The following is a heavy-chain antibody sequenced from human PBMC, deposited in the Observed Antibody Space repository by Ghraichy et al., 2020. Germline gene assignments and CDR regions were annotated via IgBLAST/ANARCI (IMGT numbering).Heavy chain of an antibody. Sequence: GESLNISCAASGFTVSSNYVSWVRQAPGKGLEWVSIIYSGGSTYYADSVKGRFTIYRDNSKNSLYLQMNSLRAEDTAVYYCARHGSGHDYNLVYWGQGTLVTVSS. CDR3: ARHGSGHDYNLVY. J-gene: IGHJ4*02. D-gene: IGHD5-24*01. V-gene: IGHV3-53*01. CDR2: IYSGGST. CDR1: GFTVSSNY.